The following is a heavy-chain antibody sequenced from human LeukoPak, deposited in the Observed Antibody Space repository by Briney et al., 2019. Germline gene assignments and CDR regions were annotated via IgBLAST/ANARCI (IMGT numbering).Heavy chain of an antibody. CDR1: GFTFSSYE. V-gene: IGHV4-39*07. J-gene: IGHJ4*02. Sequence: GSLRLSCAASGFTFSSYEMNWVRQAPGKGLEWIGSIYYSGSTHYNPSLKSRVTISVDTSKNQFSLKLSSVTAADTAVYYCARDRAIAVAGTEWDYWGQGNLVTVSS. D-gene: IGHD6-13*01. CDR2: IYYSGST. CDR3: ARDRAIAVAGTEWDY.